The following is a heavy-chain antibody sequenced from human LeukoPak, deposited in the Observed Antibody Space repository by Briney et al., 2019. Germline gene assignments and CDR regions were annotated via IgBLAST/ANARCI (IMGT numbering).Heavy chain of an antibody. D-gene: IGHD3-10*01. CDR2: IRYDGSNK. Sequence: GGSLRLSCAASGFTFSSYGMHWVRQAPGKGLEWVAFIRYDGSNKYYADSVKGRFTISRDNSKNTLYLQMNSLRAEDTAVYYCAKEMSMVRTDAFDIWGQGTMVTVSS. CDR3: AKEMSMVRTDAFDI. V-gene: IGHV3-30*02. J-gene: IGHJ3*02. CDR1: GFTFSSYG.